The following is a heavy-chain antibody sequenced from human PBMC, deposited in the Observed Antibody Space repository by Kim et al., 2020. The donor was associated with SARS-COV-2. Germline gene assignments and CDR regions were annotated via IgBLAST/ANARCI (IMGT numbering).Heavy chain of an antibody. V-gene: IGHV4-34*01. CDR2: INHSGST. CDR1: GGSFSGYY. CDR3: ARGRVTMVRGVILSPSGFDP. D-gene: IGHD3-10*01. Sequence: SETLSLTCAVYGGSFSGYYWSWIRQPPGKGLEWIGEINHSGSTNYNPSLKSRVTISVDTSKNQFSLKLSSVTAADTAVYYCARGRVTMVRGVILSPSGFDPWGQGTLVTVSS. J-gene: IGHJ5*02.